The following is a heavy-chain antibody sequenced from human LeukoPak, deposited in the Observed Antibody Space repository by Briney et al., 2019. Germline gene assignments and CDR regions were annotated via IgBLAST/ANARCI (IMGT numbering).Heavy chain of an antibody. CDR1: GFTFSTYL. CDR3: ARLYSSGWYGY. CDR2: ISGSGGST. V-gene: IGHV3-23*01. D-gene: IGHD6-19*01. J-gene: IGHJ4*02. Sequence: GGPVRLPCVASGFTFSTYLMSWARQAPGKGLEWVSVISGSGGSTYYADSVKRRFTISRENSKNTLYLQMNSLRAEDTAVYYCARLYSSGWYGYWGQGTLVTVSS.